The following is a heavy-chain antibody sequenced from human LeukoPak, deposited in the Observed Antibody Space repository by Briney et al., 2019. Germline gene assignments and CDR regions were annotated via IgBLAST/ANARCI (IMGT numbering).Heavy chain of an antibody. CDR1: GYTFTSYD. D-gene: IGHD5-18*01. Sequence: GASVKVSCKASGYTFTSYDINWVRQATGQGLEWMGWMNPNSGNTGYAQKFQGRVTMTRNTSISTAYMELSSLRSEDTAVYYCARSKRMQLWRWGDYWGQGTLVTVSS. J-gene: IGHJ4*02. CDR3: ARSKRMQLWRWGDY. V-gene: IGHV1-8*01. CDR2: MNPNSGNT.